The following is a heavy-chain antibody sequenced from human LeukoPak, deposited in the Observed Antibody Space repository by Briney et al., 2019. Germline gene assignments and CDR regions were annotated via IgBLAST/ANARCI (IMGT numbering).Heavy chain of an antibody. Sequence: GGSLRLSCAASGFTFSDDYMSWIRQAPGKGLEWVSYISRSGSTIYYADSVKGRFTISRDNAKNSLYLQMNSLRAEDTAVYYCARDRGLYSYGYSDGSFSDYWGQGTLVTVSS. CDR2: ISRSGSTI. CDR3: ARDRGLYSYGYSDGSFSDY. V-gene: IGHV3-11*01. D-gene: IGHD5-18*01. CDR1: GFTFSDDY. J-gene: IGHJ4*02.